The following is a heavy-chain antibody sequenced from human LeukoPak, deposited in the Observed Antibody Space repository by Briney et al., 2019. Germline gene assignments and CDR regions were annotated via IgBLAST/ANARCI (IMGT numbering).Heavy chain of an antibody. Sequence: SETLSLTCTISDVSISSYYWNLIRQSPGKGLEWIGHIHYSGSTHYNPSLQSRVSISIDTSKNHFSLKLRSVTAVDTAVYYCARWGHFDTSGYFVVDYWGQGTLVTVSS. J-gene: IGHJ4*02. V-gene: IGHV4-59*01. CDR1: DVSISSYY. CDR2: IHYSGST. D-gene: IGHD3-22*01. CDR3: ARWGHFDTSGYFVVDY.